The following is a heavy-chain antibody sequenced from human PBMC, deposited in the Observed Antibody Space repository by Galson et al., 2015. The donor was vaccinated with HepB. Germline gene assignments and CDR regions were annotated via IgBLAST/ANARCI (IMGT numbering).Heavy chain of an antibody. CDR3: AREGVAAAVDWFDP. J-gene: IGHJ5*02. CDR2: ISYDGRNK. D-gene: IGHD6-13*01. CDR1: GFKFNLYA. Sequence: SLRLSCAASGFKFNLYAMHWIRQAPGKGLEWVAVISYDGRNKHYADSVKGRFSTSRDNAKDTLYLQMNSLRDEDTAVYYCAREGVAAAVDWFDPWGQGTLVTVSS. V-gene: IGHV3-30*04.